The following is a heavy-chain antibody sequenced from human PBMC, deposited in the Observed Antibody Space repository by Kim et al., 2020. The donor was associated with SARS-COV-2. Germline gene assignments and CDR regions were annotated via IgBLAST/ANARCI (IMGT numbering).Heavy chain of an antibody. D-gene: IGHD2-2*01. Sequence: ASVKVSCKASGYTFTTYAMNWVRQAPGQGLEWMRWINTNTGNPTYAQVLTGRFVFSLDTSLSTAYLQITSLRGEDTAVYYCARSAGYCAGTSCYAYWGEGTLVTVSS. V-gene: IGHV7-4-1*02. CDR2: INTNTGNP. J-gene: IGHJ4*02. CDR1: GYTFTTYA. CDR3: ARSAGYCAGTSCYAY.